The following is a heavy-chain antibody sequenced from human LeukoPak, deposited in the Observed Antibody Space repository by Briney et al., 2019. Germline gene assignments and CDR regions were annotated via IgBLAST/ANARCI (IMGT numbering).Heavy chain of an antibody. CDR3: ARAGDNSGYSDF. J-gene: IGHJ4*02. D-gene: IGHD3-22*01. V-gene: IGHV4-34*01. CDR1: GGSFSDYY. Sequence: SETLSLTCAVYGGSFSDYYWVWIRQPPGKGLEWIGEINHSGRTNYNPSLKSRVTIPVDTSKNQFSLKLSSVTAADTAMYFCARAGDNSGYSDFWGQGALVTVSS. CDR2: INHSGRT.